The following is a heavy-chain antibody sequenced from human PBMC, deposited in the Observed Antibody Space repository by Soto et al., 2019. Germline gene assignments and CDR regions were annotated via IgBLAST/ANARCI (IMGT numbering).Heavy chain of an antibody. CDR2: IHYSGST. V-gene: IGHV4-31*03. J-gene: IGHJ4*02. Sequence: QVQLQESGPGLVKPSQTLSLTCTVSGGSISSGGYYWSWIRQHPGKGLEWIGYIHYSGSTYYNPSLRSRVTISVDTSKHQASLKLSSVTAAATAVYYCAGGVTMVRGVIHTPYFDYWGQGTLVTVSS. D-gene: IGHD3-10*01. CDR1: GGSISSGGYY. CDR3: AGGVTMVRGVIHTPYFDY.